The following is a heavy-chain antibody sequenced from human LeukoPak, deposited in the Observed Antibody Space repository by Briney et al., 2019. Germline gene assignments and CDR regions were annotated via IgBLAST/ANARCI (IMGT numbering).Heavy chain of an antibody. J-gene: IGHJ3*02. Sequence: GGSLRLSCAASGFTFDDYAMHWVRQAPGKGLEWVSGISWNSGSIGYADSVKGRFTISRDNAKNSLYLQMNSLRAEDTALYYCAKDIRADRNAFEIWGQGTMVTVSS. V-gene: IGHV3-9*01. D-gene: IGHD3-22*01. CDR3: AKDIRADRNAFEI. CDR1: GFTFDDYA. CDR2: ISWNSGSI.